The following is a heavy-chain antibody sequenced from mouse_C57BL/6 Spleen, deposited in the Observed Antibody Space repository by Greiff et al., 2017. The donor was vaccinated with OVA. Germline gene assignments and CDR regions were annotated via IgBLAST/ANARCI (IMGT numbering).Heavy chain of an antibody. Sequence: VQLQQSGAELVRPGTSVKVSCKASGYAFTNYLIEWVKQRPGQGLEWIGVINPGSGGTNYNEKFKGKATLTADKSSSTAYMQLSSLTSEDSAVYFCAIYDYDVPWFAYWGQGTLVTVSA. D-gene: IGHD2-4*01. CDR1: GYAFTNYL. J-gene: IGHJ3*01. CDR2: INPGSGGT. V-gene: IGHV1-54*01. CDR3: AIYDYDVPWFAY.